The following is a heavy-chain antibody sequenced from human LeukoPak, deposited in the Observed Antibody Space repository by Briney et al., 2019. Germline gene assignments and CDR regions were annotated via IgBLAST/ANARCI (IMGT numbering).Heavy chain of an antibody. V-gene: IGHV3-30*04. J-gene: IGHJ6*03. CDR3: ARDTAMVTFNYYMDV. D-gene: IGHD5-18*01. CDR2: ISYDGSNK. Sequence: PGRSLRLSCAASGFTFSSYAMHWVRQAPGKGLEWVAVISYDGSNKYYADSVKGRFTISRDNSKNTLYLQMNSLRAEDTAVYYCARDTAMVTFNYYMDVWGKGTTVTVSS. CDR1: GFTFSSYA.